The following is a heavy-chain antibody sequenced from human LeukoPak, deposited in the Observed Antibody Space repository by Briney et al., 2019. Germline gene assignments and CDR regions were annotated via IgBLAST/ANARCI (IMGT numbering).Heavy chain of an antibody. CDR3: ARGTAAAGTYYYYYMDV. V-gene: IGHV3-21*01. D-gene: IGHD6-13*01. J-gene: IGHJ6*03. CDR2: ISSSSSYI. CDR1: GFTFSSYS. Sequence: GGSLRLSCAASGFTFSSYSMNWVRQAPGKGLEWVSSISSSSSYIYYADSVKGRFTISRDNAKNSLYLQMNSLRAEDTAVYYCARGTAAAGTYYYYYMDVWGKGTTVTVSS.